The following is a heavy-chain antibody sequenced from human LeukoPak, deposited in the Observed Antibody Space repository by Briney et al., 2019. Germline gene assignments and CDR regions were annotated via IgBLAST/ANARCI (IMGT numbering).Heavy chain of an antibody. Sequence: GESPKISCKGSGYSFTTYWIGWVRQMPGKGLEWMGIIYPGDSDTRYSPSFQGQVTISADRSISTAYLQWSSLKASDTAMYYCARHGRGNSYGGDYWGQGTLVTVSS. J-gene: IGHJ4*02. CDR1: GYSFTTYW. V-gene: IGHV5-51*01. CDR3: ARHGRGNSYGGDY. D-gene: IGHD5-18*01. CDR2: IYPGDSDT.